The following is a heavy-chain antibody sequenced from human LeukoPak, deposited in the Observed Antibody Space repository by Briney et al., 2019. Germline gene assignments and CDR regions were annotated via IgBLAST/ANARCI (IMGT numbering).Heavy chain of an antibody. D-gene: IGHD2-2*01. Sequence: KPSETLSLTCTVSGGSISSGSYYWSWIRQPAGKGLEWIGRIYTSGSTNYNPSLKSRVTISVDPSKNQFSLKLSSVTAADTAVYYCARGYCSSTSCSRNWFDPWGQGTLVTVSS. CDR2: IYTSGST. CDR1: GGSISSGSYY. CDR3: ARGYCSSTSCSRNWFDP. J-gene: IGHJ5*02. V-gene: IGHV4-61*02.